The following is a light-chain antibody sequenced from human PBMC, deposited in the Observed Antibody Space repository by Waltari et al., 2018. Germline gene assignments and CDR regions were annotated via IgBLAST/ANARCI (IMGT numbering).Light chain of an antibody. J-gene: IGKJ4*01. Sequence: EIVLTQSPGTLSLSPGERATLSRRASQSASSSYLAWYQQKPGQAPRLLIYGASSRATGIPDRFSGSGSGTDFTLTISRLEPEDFAVYYCQQYGSSPRTFGGGTKVEIK. CDR3: QQYGSSPRT. V-gene: IGKV3-20*01. CDR1: QSASSSY. CDR2: GAS.